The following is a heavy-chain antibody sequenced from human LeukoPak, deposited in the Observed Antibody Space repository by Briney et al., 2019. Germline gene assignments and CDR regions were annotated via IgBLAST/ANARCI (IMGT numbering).Heavy chain of an antibody. D-gene: IGHD1-20*01. CDR1: GSTFTGYY. Sequence: ASVKLSCKASGSTFTGYYMHWVRQAPGQGLEWMGWVNPNSGGRNYAQKFQGRVTMTRDTSISTAYMELSPLRSDDTGVYYCARAPLYNWNPFDYWGQATMVTVCS. CDR3: ARAPLYNWNPFDY. J-gene: IGHJ4*02. CDR2: VNPNSGGR. V-gene: IGHV1-2*02.